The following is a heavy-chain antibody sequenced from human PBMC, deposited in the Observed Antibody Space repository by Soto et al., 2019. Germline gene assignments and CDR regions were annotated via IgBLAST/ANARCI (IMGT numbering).Heavy chain of an antibody. D-gene: IGHD6-19*01. CDR1: GGTFSSYA. CDR2: ILPIFVTA. J-gene: IGHJ4*02. CDR3: ARGAVAGPAYFDY. Sequence: QVQLVQSGADVKKPGSSVKVSCKASGGTFSSYAISWVRQAPGQGLEWMGGILPIFVTANYAQKFQGRVTITAGESTSTAYMELSSLRSEDTAVYYCARGAVAGPAYFDYWGQGTLVTVSS. V-gene: IGHV1-69*01.